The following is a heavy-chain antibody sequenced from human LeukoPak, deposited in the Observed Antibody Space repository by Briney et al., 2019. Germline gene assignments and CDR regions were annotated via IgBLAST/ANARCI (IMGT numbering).Heavy chain of an antibody. J-gene: IGHJ3*02. CDR2: INQDGSEK. V-gene: IGHV3-7*01. Sequence: GGSLRLSCAASGFTFSSYWMSWVRQAPGKGLEWVANINQDGSEKYSEDSLKGRFIISRDNAKNSLYLQMNSLRAEDTAVYYCARDYDFYDSTDYYSDAFDIWGHGTLVTVSS. CDR3: ARDYDFYDSTDYYSDAFDI. D-gene: IGHD3-22*01. CDR1: GFTFSSYW.